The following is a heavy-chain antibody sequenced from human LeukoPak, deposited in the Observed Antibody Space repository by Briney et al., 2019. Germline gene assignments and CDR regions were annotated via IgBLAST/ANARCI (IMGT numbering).Heavy chain of an antibody. CDR3: ARHISGVRVDI. CDR2: IYYSGST. V-gene: IGHV4-39*07. CDR1: GGSISSSSYY. Sequence: SETLSLTCTVSGGSISSSSYYWGWIRQPPGKGLEWIGSIYYSGSTYYNPSLKSRVTISVDTSKNQFSLKLSSVTAADTAVYYCARHISGVRVDIWGQGTMVTVSS. D-gene: IGHD1-20*01. J-gene: IGHJ3*02.